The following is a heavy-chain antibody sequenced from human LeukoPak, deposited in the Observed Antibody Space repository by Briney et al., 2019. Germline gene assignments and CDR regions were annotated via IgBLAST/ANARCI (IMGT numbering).Heavy chain of an antibody. CDR2: ISGSGGST. CDR1: GFTFRSYA. J-gene: IGHJ4*02. CDR3: AKAEMEYDFWSGFLDY. Sequence: GGSLRLSCAASGFTFRSYAMSWVRQAPGKGLEWVSGISGSGGSTYYADSVKGRFTISRDTSKNTLYLQMNSLRAEATAVYYCAKAEMEYDFWSGFLDYWGQGTLVTVSS. V-gene: IGHV3-23*01. D-gene: IGHD3-3*01.